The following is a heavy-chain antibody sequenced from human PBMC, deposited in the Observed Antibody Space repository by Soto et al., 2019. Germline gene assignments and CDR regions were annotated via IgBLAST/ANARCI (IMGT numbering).Heavy chain of an antibody. D-gene: IGHD2-21*01. CDR2: IIPIFGTA. Sequence: SVKVSCKASGGTFCSYAISWVRQAPGQGLEWMGGIIPIFGTANDAQKFQGRVTITADESTSTAYMELSSLRSDDTAVYYCARGAVHPIGPFDYWGQGTLVTVSS. CDR1: GGTFCSYA. CDR3: ARGAVHPIGPFDY. J-gene: IGHJ4*02. V-gene: IGHV1-69*13.